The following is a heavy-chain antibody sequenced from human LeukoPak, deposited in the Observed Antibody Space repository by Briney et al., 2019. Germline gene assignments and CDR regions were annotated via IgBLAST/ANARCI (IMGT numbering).Heavy chain of an antibody. CDR3: ARHGGTMVRGVIMDWFDP. CDR2: INHSGST. Sequence: RPSETLSLTCAVYGGSFSGYYWSWLRQPPGKGLEWIGEINHSGSTNYNPSLKSRVTISVDTSKNQFSLKLSSVTAADTAVYYCARHGGTMVRGVIMDWFDPWGQGTLVTVSS. J-gene: IGHJ5*02. D-gene: IGHD3-10*01. V-gene: IGHV4-34*01. CDR1: GGSFSGYY.